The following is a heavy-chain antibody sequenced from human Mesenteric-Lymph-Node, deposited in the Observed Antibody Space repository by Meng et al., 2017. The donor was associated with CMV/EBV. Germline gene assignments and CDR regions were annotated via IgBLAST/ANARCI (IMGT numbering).Heavy chain of an antibody. CDR3: ARGRHCTNSYCVFRYGLDV. CDR2: ISHDGNTI. CDR1: GFTFFNAY. Sequence: GESLKISCAASGFTFFNAYMRWVRQAPGKGLEWVAVISHDGNTIFHADSMKGRFNISRDNSKNTVHLQISSLRPEDTAIYYCARGRHCTNSYCVFRYGLDVWGQGTTVTVSS. V-gene: IGHV3-30-3*01. J-gene: IGHJ6*02. D-gene: IGHD2-8*01.